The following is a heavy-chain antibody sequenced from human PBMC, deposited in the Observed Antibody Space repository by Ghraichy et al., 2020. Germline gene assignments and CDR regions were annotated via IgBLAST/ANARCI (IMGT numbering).Heavy chain of an antibody. J-gene: IGHJ4*02. CDR1: GFTFSGYW. Sequence: GGSLRLSCVASGFTFSGYWMQWVSQAPGKGLEWVANIRQDGNEKYYVDSVKGRFTISRDNARNSLYLQMNSLRAEDTAVYYCARRYFDSCGQGTRVTVSS. V-gene: IGHV3-7*03. CDR3: ARRYFDS. CDR2: IRQDGNEK.